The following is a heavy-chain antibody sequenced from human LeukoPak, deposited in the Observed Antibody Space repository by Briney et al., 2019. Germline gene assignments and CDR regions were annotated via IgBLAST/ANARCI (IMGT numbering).Heavy chain of an antibody. J-gene: IGHJ4*02. CDR3: AREVEGYSSLSEDY. Sequence: KPGGSLRLSCAASGFTVSSNYMSWVRQAPGKGLEWVSSITSGNYMYYADSVKGRFTISRDNAKNSLYLQMNSLRAEDTAVYYCAREVEGYSSLSEDYWGQGTLVTVSS. D-gene: IGHD6-6*01. CDR2: ITSGNYM. CDR1: GFTVSSNY. V-gene: IGHV3-69-1*01.